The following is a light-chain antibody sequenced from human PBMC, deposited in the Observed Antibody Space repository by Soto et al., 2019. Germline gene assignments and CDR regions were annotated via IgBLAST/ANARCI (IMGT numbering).Light chain of an antibody. CDR3: GTWDSSLSAYV. Sequence: QLPSVSAAPGQKVTISCSGSSSNIGNNYVSWYQQLPGTAPKLLIYDNNKRPSGIPDRFSGSKSGTSATLGITGLQTGDEADYYCGTWDSSLSAYVFGTGTKLTVL. CDR1: SSNIGNNY. V-gene: IGLV1-51*01. J-gene: IGLJ1*01. CDR2: DNN.